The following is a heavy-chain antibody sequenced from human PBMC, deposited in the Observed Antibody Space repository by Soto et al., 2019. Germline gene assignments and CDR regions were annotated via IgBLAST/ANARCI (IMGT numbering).Heavy chain of an antibody. D-gene: IGHD2-2*01. CDR2: LIPMSGTA. CDR1: GGTFSSYA. V-gene: IGHV1-69*01. Sequence: QVQLVPSGAEVQKPGSSVKVSCKAPGGTFSSYAISWVRQAPGQGLEWMGGLIPMSGTANSAHKFKGRVTITEYEYTSTAYMELRSLSYVDKAVYYCARSQGGSTSLKIYYYYYSGMDVLGQGTTVTVSS. CDR3: ARSQGGSTSLKIYYYYYSGMDV. J-gene: IGHJ6*02.